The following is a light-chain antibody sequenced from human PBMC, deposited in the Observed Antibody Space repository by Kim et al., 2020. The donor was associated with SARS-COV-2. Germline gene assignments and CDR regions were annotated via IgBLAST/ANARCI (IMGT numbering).Light chain of an antibody. J-gene: IGKJ2*01. V-gene: IGKV3-15*01. CDR2: AAS. CDR3: QQYHDWYT. CDR1: QSINSN. Sequence: LSVPPGGIATLSCRASQSINSNLAWYQQRPGQAPRLLIYAASTRATGVPARFSGSGSGTEFTLTISSLQSEDLAVYYCQQYHDWYTFGQGTKLEI.